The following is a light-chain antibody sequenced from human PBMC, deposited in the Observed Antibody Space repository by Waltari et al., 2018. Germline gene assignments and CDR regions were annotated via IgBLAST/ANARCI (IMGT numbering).Light chain of an antibody. CDR2: DVT. V-gene: IGLV2-14*01. Sequence: QSALTQPASVSGSPGQSITISCSGTSSDVCGYNYVAWYQQLHGNAPKLMIYDVTRWPSGVSNRFSGSKSCNTASLTIFGLQAEDEADYYCASYTSTRTVIFGGGTRVTVL. J-gene: IGLJ2*01. CDR3: ASYTSTRTVI. CDR1: SSDVCGYNY.